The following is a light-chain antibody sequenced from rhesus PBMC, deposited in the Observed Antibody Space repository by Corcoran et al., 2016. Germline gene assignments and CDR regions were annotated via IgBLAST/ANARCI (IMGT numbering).Light chain of an antibody. Sequence: DIQMTQSPSSLSASVGDKVTITCHASQRVSSWLAWYQQKPGKAPKPLFYDASSFQSGVPSRFGGSRTGTDYTLTNRSLQPEDFATYFCQQYDDLPWTFGQGTKVEIK. CDR1: QRVSSW. J-gene: IGKJ1*01. CDR2: DAS. CDR3: QQYDDLPWT. V-gene: IGKV1-19*01.